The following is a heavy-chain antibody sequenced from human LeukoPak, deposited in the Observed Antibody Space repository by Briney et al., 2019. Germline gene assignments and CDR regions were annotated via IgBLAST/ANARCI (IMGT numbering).Heavy chain of an antibody. J-gene: IGHJ4*02. CDR3: ARVGSRSFDY. CDR2: SYDSGST. D-gene: IGHD6-19*01. V-gene: IGHV4-59*01. Sequence: SETLSLTCTVSGGSISNYYWSWIRQPPGKGLEWIGYSYDSGSTYCYPSPETRVTISVDTSKNQFSLKLSSVTAAATAVYYCARVGSRSFDYWGQGTLVTVSS. CDR1: GGSISNYY.